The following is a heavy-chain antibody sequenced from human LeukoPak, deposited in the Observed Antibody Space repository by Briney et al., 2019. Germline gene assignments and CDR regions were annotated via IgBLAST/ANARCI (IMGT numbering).Heavy chain of an antibody. Sequence: GGSLRLSCAASGFTFSSYWMSWVRQAPGKGLEWVANIKQDGSEKYYADSVKGRFTISRDNAKNSLYLQMNSLRAEDTAVYYCARVTADYYDSSGYYPYWGQGTLVTVSS. D-gene: IGHD3-22*01. CDR1: GFTFSSYW. CDR3: ARVTADYYDSSGYYPY. CDR2: IKQDGSEK. J-gene: IGHJ4*02. V-gene: IGHV3-7*01.